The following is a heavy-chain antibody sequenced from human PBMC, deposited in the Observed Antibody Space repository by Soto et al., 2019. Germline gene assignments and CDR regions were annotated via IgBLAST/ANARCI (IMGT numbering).Heavy chain of an antibody. V-gene: IGHV4-39*01. CDR3: GRLGVFYGDSLSPYYCGMDV. D-gene: IGHD4-17*01. J-gene: IGHJ6*04. Sequence: SSETLSLTCTVSGDSITSNSYFWAWIRQPPGKGLEWIGSIYYSGTTYYNPSLKSRVTISVDRSKNQFSLKLSSVTAADTAVYYCGRLGVFYGDSLSPYYCGMDVGGKGTTVTVPS. CDR2: IYYSGTT. CDR1: GDSITSNSYF.